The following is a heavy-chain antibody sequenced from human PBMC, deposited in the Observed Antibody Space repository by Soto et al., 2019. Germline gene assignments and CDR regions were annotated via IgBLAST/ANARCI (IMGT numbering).Heavy chain of an antibody. V-gene: IGHV4-34*01. Sequence: QVQLQQWGAGLLKPSETLSLTCAVYGGSFSGYYWSWIRQPPGKGLEWIGEINHSGSTNYNPSLKSRVTISVDTSKNQFSLKLSSVTAADTAVYYCARVFTVTTYRWFDPWGQGPLVTVSS. D-gene: IGHD4-17*01. J-gene: IGHJ5*02. CDR2: INHSGST. CDR1: GGSFSGYY. CDR3: ARVFTVTTYRWFDP.